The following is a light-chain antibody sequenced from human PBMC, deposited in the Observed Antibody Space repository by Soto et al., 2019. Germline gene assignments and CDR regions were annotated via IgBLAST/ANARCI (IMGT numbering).Light chain of an antibody. Sequence: DIQMTQSPSTLYASVGDRVTITCRASQSIGASLAWFQQKPGKAPNLLIYKASSLESGVPSRFSGSGSGTDFTLTISTLQPDDFATYYCQQYNSSPLTFGGGTKVEIK. V-gene: IGKV1-5*03. CDR1: QSIGAS. J-gene: IGKJ4*01. CDR3: QQYNSSPLT. CDR2: KAS.